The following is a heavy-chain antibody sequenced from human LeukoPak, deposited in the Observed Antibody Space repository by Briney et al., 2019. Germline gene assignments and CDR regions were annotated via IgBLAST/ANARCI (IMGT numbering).Heavy chain of an antibody. J-gene: IGHJ4*02. CDR2: IYYSGST. CDR3: ARGHDYVWGSYRPYYFDY. Sequence: PSETLSLTCTVSGGSINNYYWSWIRQPPGKGLEWIGYIYYSGSTNYNPSLKSRVTISVDTSKNQFSLKLSSVTAADTAVYYCARGHDYVWGSYRPYYFDYWGQGTLVTVSS. V-gene: IGHV4-59*01. D-gene: IGHD3-16*02. CDR1: GGSINNYY.